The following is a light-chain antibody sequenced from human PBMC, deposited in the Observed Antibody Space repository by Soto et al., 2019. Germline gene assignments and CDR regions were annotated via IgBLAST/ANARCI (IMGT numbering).Light chain of an antibody. J-gene: IGKJ2*01. CDR3: QHRDT. Sequence: DIQMTQSPSTLSASVGDRVTITCRASQSISSWLAWYQQKPGKAPKLPIYKASSLKSGVPSRFSGSGSGTEFTLTISSLQPDDFATYYCQHRDTFGQGTKLEIK. V-gene: IGKV1-5*03. CDR1: QSISSW. CDR2: KAS.